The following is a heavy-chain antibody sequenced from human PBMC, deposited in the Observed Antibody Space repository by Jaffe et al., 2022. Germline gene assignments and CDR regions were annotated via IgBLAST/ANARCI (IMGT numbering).Heavy chain of an antibody. D-gene: IGHD4-4*01. J-gene: IGHJ4*02. CDR2: INAGNGNT. Sequence: QVQLVQSGAEVKKPGASVKVSCKASGYTFTSYAMHWVRQAPGQRLEWMGWINAGNGNTKYSQKFQGRVTITRDTSASTAYMELSSLRSEDTAVYYCARDRTIYDYSNPDGYWGQGTLVTVSS. V-gene: IGHV1-3*01. CDR1: GYTFTSYA. CDR3: ARDRTIYDYSNPDGY.